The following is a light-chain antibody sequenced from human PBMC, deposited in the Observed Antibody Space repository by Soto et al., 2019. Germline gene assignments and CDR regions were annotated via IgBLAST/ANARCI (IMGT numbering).Light chain of an antibody. V-gene: IGKV3-20*01. CDR1: QSVDSSY. Sequence: EIVLTQSPGTLSLSPGERATLSCRASQSVDSSYLAWYQQKPGQAPRLLIYGASSRATGIPDRFSGSGSGTDFALTISRLEPEDFAVYYCQQFGSPFTFGPGANVDIK. J-gene: IGKJ3*01. CDR3: QQFGSPFT. CDR2: GAS.